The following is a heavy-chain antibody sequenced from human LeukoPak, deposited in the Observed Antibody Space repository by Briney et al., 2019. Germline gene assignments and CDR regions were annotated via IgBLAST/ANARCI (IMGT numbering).Heavy chain of an antibody. Sequence: PGGSLRLSCAASGFTFSSHWMTWVRQAPGKGLEWVANIKQDGSESYYVDSVKGRFTISRDNAKNSLYLQLNSLRADDTAMYYCAREQWLQSDAFDIWGQGTMVTVSS. CDR3: AREQWLQSDAFDI. D-gene: IGHD6-19*01. CDR1: GFTFSSHW. V-gene: IGHV3-7*01. CDR2: IKQDGSES. J-gene: IGHJ3*02.